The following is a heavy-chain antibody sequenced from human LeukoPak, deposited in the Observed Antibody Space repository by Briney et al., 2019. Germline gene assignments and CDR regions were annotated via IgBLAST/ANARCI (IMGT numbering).Heavy chain of an antibody. CDR2: ISAYNGNT. Sequence: ASVKVSCKASGYTFINCGISWVRQAPGQGLEWMGWISAYNGNTNYAQKLQGRVTMTTDTSTSTAYMELRSLRSDDTAVYYCARDGRQQLVGGNFDYWGQGTLVTVSS. V-gene: IGHV1-18*01. D-gene: IGHD6-13*01. J-gene: IGHJ4*02. CDR1: GYTFINCG. CDR3: ARDGRQQLVGGNFDY.